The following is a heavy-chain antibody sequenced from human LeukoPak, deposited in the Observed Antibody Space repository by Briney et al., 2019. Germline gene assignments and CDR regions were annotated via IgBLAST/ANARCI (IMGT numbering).Heavy chain of an antibody. J-gene: IGHJ4*02. CDR1: GFTFSSYA. CDR2: ISGSGGST. CDR3: AKDLVVLMVYAMTSFDY. D-gene: IGHD2-8*01. Sequence: GGSLRLSCAASGFTFSSYAMSWVRQAPGKGLEWVSAISGSGGSTYYADSVKGRFTISRDNSKNTLYLQMNSPRAEDTAVYYCAKDLVVLMVYAMTSFDYWGQGTLVTVSS. V-gene: IGHV3-23*01.